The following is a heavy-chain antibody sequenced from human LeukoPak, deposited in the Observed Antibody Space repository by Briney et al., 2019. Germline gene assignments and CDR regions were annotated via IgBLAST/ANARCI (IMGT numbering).Heavy chain of an antibody. Sequence: GESLKISCKGSGYSFTSYWIGWVRQMPGKGLEWMGIIYPGDSDTRYSPSFQGQVTISADKSISTAYLQWSSLKASDTAMYYCARHGLVGATIGYYYGMDVWGQGTTVTVSS. CDR1: GYSFTSYW. J-gene: IGHJ6*02. V-gene: IGHV5-51*01. CDR2: IYPGDSDT. CDR3: ARHGLVGATIGYYYGMDV. D-gene: IGHD1-26*01.